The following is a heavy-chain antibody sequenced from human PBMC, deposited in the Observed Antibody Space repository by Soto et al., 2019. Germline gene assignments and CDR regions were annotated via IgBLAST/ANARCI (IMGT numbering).Heavy chain of an antibody. D-gene: IGHD5-12*01. CDR1: GGSFSGYY. CDR2: INHSGST. CDR3: ARRIVATITPWFDP. V-gene: IGHV4-34*01. Sequence: SETLSLTCAVYGGSFSGYYWSWIRQPPGKGLEWIGEINHSGSTNYNPSLKSRVTISVDTSKNQFSLKLSSVTAADTAVYYCARRIVATITPWFDPWGQGTLVTVSS. J-gene: IGHJ5*02.